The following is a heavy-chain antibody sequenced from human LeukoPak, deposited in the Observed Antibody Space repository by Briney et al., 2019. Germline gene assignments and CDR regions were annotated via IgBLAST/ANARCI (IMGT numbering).Heavy chain of an antibody. CDR1: GFTFRRHW. D-gene: IGHD3-22*01. CDR2: INGDGSAT. V-gene: IGHV3-74*01. J-gene: IGHJ4*02. CDR3: AKPSYDSSGYYLDY. Sequence: GGSLRLSCAASGFTFRRHWMHWVRQAPGKGLVWASRINGDGSATYYADSVKGRFSISRDNPKNTLYLHMHSLRAEDTAVYYCAKPSYDSSGYYLDYWGQGTLVTVSS.